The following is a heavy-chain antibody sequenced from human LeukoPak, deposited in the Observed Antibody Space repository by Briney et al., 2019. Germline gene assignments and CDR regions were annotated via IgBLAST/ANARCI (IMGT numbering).Heavy chain of an antibody. V-gene: IGHV3-21*01. Sequence: GESLRLSCAASGFTFSSYSMNWVRQAPGKGLEWVSSISSSSSYIYYADSVKGRFTISRDNAKNSLYLQMNSLRAEDTAVYYCAAPITMVRGVISPDDWFDPWGQGTLVTVSS. CDR2: ISSSSSYI. CDR3: AAPITMVRGVISPDDWFDP. CDR1: GFTFSSYS. D-gene: IGHD3-10*01. J-gene: IGHJ5*02.